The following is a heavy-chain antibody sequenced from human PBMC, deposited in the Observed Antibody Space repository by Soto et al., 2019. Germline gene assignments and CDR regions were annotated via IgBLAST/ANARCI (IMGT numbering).Heavy chain of an antibody. CDR3: ARDLREVYDSSGYYDY. CDR1: GYTFTSYY. CDR2: INPSGGST. J-gene: IGHJ4*02. D-gene: IGHD3-22*01. Sequence: ASVKVSCKASGYTFTSYYMHWVRQAPGQGLEWMGIINPSGGSTSYARKFQGRVTMTRDTSTSTVYMELSSLRSEDTAVYYCARDLREVYDSSGYYDYWGQGTLVTVSS. V-gene: IGHV1-46*01.